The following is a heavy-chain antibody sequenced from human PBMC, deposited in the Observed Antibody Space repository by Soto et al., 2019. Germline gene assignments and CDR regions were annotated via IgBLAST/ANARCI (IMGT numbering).Heavy chain of an antibody. V-gene: IGHV1-8*01. J-gene: IGHJ4*02. CDR1: GYTFTSYD. D-gene: IGHD3-3*01. CDR3: ARDPWNY. CDR2: MSASGGNT. Sequence: ASVKVSCKASGYTFTSYDINWVRQATGQGLEWMGWMSASGGNTGYAQKFQGRVTMTSDTSMSTAYMGLSSLTSEDTAVYFCARDPWNYWGQGTLVTVSS.